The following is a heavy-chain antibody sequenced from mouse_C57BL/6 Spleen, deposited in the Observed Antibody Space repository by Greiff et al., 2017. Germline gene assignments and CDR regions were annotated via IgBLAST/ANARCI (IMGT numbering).Heavy chain of an antibody. Sequence: QVQLQQPGAELVMPGASVKLSCKASGYTFTSYWMHWVKPRPGRGLAWIGRIDPTGSVTKYNEKFKSKATLTVDKPSSTAYMQLRSRTFADSSVDYCARERDYSNYEDAMDYWGQGTSVTVSS. CDR3: ARERDYSNYEDAMDY. D-gene: IGHD2-5*01. CDR1: GYTFTSYW. J-gene: IGHJ4*01. V-gene: IGHV1-72*01. CDR2: IDPTGSVT.